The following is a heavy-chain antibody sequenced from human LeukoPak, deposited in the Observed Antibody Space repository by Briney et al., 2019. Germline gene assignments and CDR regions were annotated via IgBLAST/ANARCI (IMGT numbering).Heavy chain of an antibody. J-gene: IGHJ6*03. Sequence: SETLSLTCAVYGGSFSGYYWSWIRQPPGKGLEWIGEINHSGSTNYNPSLKSRVTISVDTSKNQFSLKLCSVTAADTAVYYCARAPSNYYGSGSYYIIGPYYYYYMDVWGKGTTVTVSS. V-gene: IGHV4-34*01. CDR3: ARAPSNYYGSGSYYIIGPYYYYYMDV. D-gene: IGHD3-10*01. CDR2: INHSGST. CDR1: GGSFSGYY.